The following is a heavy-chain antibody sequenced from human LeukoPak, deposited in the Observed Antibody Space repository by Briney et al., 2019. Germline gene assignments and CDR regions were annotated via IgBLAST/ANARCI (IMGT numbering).Heavy chain of an antibody. CDR3: ASAPYGSGTFPDY. D-gene: IGHD3-10*01. V-gene: IGHV3-23*01. CDR1: GLTFSDYS. J-gene: IGHJ4*02. CDR2: ISAGGGST. Sequence: GGSLRLSCAASGLTFSDYSMTWVRQAPGKGLFWVSGISAGGGSTYYADSVKGRFTISRDNSKNTLYLQMNSLRAEDTAVYYCASAPYGSGTFPDYWGQGTLVTVSS.